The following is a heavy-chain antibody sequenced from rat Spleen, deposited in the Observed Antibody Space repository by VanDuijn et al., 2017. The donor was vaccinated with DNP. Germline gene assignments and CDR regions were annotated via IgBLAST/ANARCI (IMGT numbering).Heavy chain of an antibody. Sequence: QVQLKESGPGLVQPSQTLSLTCTVSGFSLTNYHVHWVRQPPGKGLEWMGVIWNTGGTRYNSALRSRLTITKDTSKSQVFLKINRLQPEDTATYYCARRGYGGGYFDYWGQGVMVTVSS. CDR1: GFSLTNYH. J-gene: IGHJ2*01. V-gene: IGHV2-41*01. CDR3: ARRGYGGGYFDY. CDR2: IWNTGGT. D-gene: IGHD1-11*01.